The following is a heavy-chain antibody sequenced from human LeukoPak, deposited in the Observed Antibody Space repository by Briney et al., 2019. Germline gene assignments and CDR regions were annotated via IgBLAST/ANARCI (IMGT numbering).Heavy chain of an antibody. V-gene: IGHV3-11*04. CDR3: ARMVRGVIITLYYFDY. CDR2: ISSSSSTI. Sequence: GGSLRLSCAASGFAFSDYYMSWIRQAPGKGLEWVSYISSSSSTIYYADSVKGRFTISRDNAKNSLYLQMNSLRDEDTAVYYCARMVRGVIITLYYFDYWGQGTLVTVSS. J-gene: IGHJ4*02. CDR1: GFAFSDYY. D-gene: IGHD3-10*01.